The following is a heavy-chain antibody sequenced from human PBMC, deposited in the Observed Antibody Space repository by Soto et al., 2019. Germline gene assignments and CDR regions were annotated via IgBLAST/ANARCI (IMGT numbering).Heavy chain of an antibody. V-gene: IGHV4-39*01. CDR3: ARQRTSVVTQAYFDV. CDR1: GDSISSRIYY. CDR2: IYYSGST. D-gene: IGHD2-21*02. J-gene: IGHJ4*02. Sequence: SATLSITWTVTGDSISSRIYYGVLIRQPPGKGLEWIGSIYYSGSTYNNPSLRSRVSMSIDTSKDQFSLKLKSVTAADTALYFCARQRTSVVTQAYFDVWGPGSLVTVSS.